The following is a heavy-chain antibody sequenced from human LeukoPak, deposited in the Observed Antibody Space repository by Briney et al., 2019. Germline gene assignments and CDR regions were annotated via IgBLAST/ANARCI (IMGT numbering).Heavy chain of an antibody. V-gene: IGHV1-18*01. CDR2: ISAYNGNT. CDR1: GYTFTSYG. J-gene: IGHJ2*01. D-gene: IGHD3-10*01. Sequence: GASVKVSCKASGYTFTSYGISWVRQAPGQGLEWMGWISAYNGNTNYAQKFQGRVTMTRNTSISTAYMELSSLRSEDTAVYYCARGLMNYGYWYFDLWGRGTLVTVSS. CDR3: ARGLMNYGYWYFDL.